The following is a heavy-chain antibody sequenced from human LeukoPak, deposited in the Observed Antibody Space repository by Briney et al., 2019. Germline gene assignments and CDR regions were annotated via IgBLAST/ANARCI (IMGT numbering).Heavy chain of an antibody. CDR1: GFTFSSYS. CDR3: AGGPDNYYDTPSDY. CDR2: ISSSSSYI. V-gene: IGHV3-21*01. Sequence: GGSLRLSCAASGFTFSSYSINWVRQAPGKGLEWVSSISSSSSYIYYADSVKGRFTISRDNAKNSLYLQMNSLRAEDTAVYYCAGGPDNYYDTPSDYWGQGTLVTVSS. D-gene: IGHD3-22*01. J-gene: IGHJ4*02.